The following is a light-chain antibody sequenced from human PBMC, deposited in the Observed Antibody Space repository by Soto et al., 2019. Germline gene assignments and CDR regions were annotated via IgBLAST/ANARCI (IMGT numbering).Light chain of an antibody. CDR1: QGISNY. Sequence: DIQMTQSPSTLSASVGDRVTITCRASQGISNYLAWYQQKSGKAPKLVIYGASILQSGVPARFTGSGSGTDFTLTISCLQSEDFATYYCHQYYSFPLTFGQGTRLEVK. V-gene: IGKV1-16*01. CDR2: GAS. CDR3: HQYYSFPLT. J-gene: IGKJ5*01.